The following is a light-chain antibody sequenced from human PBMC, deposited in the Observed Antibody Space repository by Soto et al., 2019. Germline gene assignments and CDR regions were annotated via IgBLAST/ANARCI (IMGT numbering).Light chain of an antibody. Sequence: QSVLTQSPSASGSPGQSVTISCTGTENDIGVYDFVSWYQHHPGKAPRLIIYEVVQRPSGVPDRFSGSKSGNTASLTVSGLQAADEPAYFCKSYAGRNTYVFGSGTKVTV. CDR3: KSYAGRNTYV. J-gene: IGLJ1*01. CDR2: EVV. V-gene: IGLV2-8*01. CDR1: ENDIGVYDF.